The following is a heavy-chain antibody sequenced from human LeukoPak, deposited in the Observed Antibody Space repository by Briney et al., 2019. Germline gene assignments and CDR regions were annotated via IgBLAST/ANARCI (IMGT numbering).Heavy chain of an antibody. CDR1: GGTFSSYA. D-gene: IGHD6-19*01. CDR2: IIPIFGTA. Sequence: SVKVSCKASGGTFSSYAISWVRQAPGQGLEWMGGIIPIFGTANYAQKFQGRVTITADESTSTAYMELSSLRSEDTAVYYCARSLQWLSPGGYWGQGTLVTVSS. V-gene: IGHV1-69*13. CDR3: ARSLQWLSPGGY. J-gene: IGHJ4*02.